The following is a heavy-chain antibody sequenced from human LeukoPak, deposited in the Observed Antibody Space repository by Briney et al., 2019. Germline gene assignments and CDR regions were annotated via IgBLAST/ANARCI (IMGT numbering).Heavy chain of an antibody. J-gene: IGHJ4*02. V-gene: IGHV3-66*02. Sequence: PGGSLRLSCAASGFTVSSDYMGWVRQAPGKGLEYVSIIYSGGNTYYADSVKGRFTISRDNSKNTLYLQMNSLRAEDTAVYYCARDSHKLHSSAYFYFFDYWAREPWSPSPQ. CDR1: GFTVSSDY. D-gene: IGHD3-22*01. CDR2: IYSGGNT. CDR3: ARDSHKLHSSAYFYFFDY.